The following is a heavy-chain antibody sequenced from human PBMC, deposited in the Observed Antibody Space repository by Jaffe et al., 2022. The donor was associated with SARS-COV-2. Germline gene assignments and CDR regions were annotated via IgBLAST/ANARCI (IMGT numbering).Heavy chain of an antibody. D-gene: IGHD1-1*01. CDR3: AKDGSWADGHDY. J-gene: IGHJ4*02. Sequence: EVQLVESGGALVQPGGSLRLSCAASGFTFSTYAMTWVRQPPGKGLEWVSAISGSGDGTHYIDSVKGRFTISRDNSKNTLYLHMNSLRAEDTAVYYCAKDGSWADGHDYWGQGTLVTVSS. CDR1: GFTFSTYA. V-gene: IGHV3-23*04. CDR2: ISGSGDGT.